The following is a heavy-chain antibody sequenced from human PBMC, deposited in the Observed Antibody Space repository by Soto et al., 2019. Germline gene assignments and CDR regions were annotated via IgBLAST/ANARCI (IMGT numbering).Heavy chain of an antibody. CDR2: IYHSGST. Sequence: QVQLQESGPGLVKPSGTLSLTCAVSGGSISSSHWWSWVRQPPGKGLEWIGEIYHSGSTNYNPSLNSRVNISVDKSENPFSLKVSSVTAADAAVDYCASRVRGAAPDYWGQCTLVSASS. CDR1: GGSISSSHW. CDR3: ASRVRGAAPDY. V-gene: IGHV4-4*02. J-gene: IGHJ4*02. D-gene: IGHD2-15*01.